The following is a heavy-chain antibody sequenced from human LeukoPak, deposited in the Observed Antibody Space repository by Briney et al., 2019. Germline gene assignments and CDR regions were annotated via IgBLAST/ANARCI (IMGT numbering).Heavy chain of an antibody. CDR1: GFIFSTYA. V-gene: IGHV3-23*01. CDR3: ARVIRAAPGKGYFDY. J-gene: IGHJ4*02. CDR2: ISGSGGST. D-gene: IGHD6-13*01. Sequence: GGSLRLSCATSGFIFSTYALSWVRQAPGKGLEWASSISGSGGSTYHADSVKGRFTISRDSSKNTLYLQMNSLRAEDTAIYYCARVIRAAPGKGYFDYWGQGTLVTVSS.